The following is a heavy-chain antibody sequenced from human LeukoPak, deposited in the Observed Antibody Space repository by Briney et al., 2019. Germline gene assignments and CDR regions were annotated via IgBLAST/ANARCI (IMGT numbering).Heavy chain of an antibody. CDR1: GFTFSSYA. CDR2: ISGSGGST. J-gene: IGHJ4*02. V-gene: IGHV3-23*01. CDR3: AKGYIVVVVAAPYDY. D-gene: IGHD2-15*01. Sequence: PGGSLRLSCAASGFTFSSYAMSWVRQAPGKGLEWVSAISGSGGSTYYADSVKGRFTISRDNSKNTLYLQMSSLRAEDTAVYYCAKGYIVVVVAAPYDYWGQGTLVTVSS.